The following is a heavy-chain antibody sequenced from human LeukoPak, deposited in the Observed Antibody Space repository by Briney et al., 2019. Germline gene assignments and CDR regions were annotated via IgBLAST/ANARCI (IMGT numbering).Heavy chain of an antibody. CDR2: ISSSSNNI. J-gene: IGHJ5*02. CDR1: GFTFSDYY. V-gene: IGHV3-11*01. CDR3: ARAAGWFDP. Sequence: GGSLRLSCAASGFTFSDYYMTWIRQAPGKGLEWVSYISSSSNNIHYANSVRGRFTISRDNAKNSVYLQMNSLRAEDTAIYYCARAAGWFDPWGQGTLVTVSS.